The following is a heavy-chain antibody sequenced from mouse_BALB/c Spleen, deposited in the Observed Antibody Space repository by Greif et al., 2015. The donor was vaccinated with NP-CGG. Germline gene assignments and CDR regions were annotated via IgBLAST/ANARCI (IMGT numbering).Heavy chain of an antibody. D-gene: IGHD1-2*01. CDR1: GFNIKDTY. V-gene: IGHV14-3*02. Sequence: EVQRVESGAELVKPGASVKLSCTASGFNIKDTYMHWVKQRPEQGLEWIGRIDPANGNTKYDPKFQGKATITADTSSNTAYLQLSSLTSEDTAVYYCARLVYGYSYAMDYWGQGTSVTVSS. J-gene: IGHJ4*01. CDR3: ARLVYGYSYAMDY. CDR2: IDPANGNT.